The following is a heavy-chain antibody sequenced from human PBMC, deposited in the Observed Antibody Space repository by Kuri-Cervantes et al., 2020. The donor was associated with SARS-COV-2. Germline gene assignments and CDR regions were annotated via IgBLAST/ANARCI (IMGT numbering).Heavy chain of an antibody. D-gene: IGHD4-17*01. V-gene: IGHV4-34*01. CDR2: INHSGST. J-gene: IGHJ1*01. CDR1: GGSFSGYY. Sequence: SQTLSLTCGVYGGSFSGYYWSWIRQPPGKGLEWIGEINHSGSTNYNPSLKSRVTISVDTSKNQFSLKLSSVTAADTAVYYCARGDYGDYDRYFQHWGQGTLVTVSS. CDR3: ARGDYGDYDRYFQH.